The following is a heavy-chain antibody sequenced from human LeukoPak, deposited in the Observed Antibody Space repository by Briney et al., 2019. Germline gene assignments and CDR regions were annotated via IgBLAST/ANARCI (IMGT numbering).Heavy chain of an antibody. CDR2: IYTTGST. CDR3: ARGASGTLYDAFDI. J-gene: IGHJ3*02. CDR1: GGSISSSSYY. D-gene: IGHD1-26*01. Sequence: SETLSLTCTVSGGSISSSSYYWSWIRQPAGKGLEWIGRIYTTGSTNYNPSLKSRVTISVDTSKNQFSLKLSSVTAADTAVYYCARGASGTLYDAFDIWGQGTMVTVSS. V-gene: IGHV4-61*02.